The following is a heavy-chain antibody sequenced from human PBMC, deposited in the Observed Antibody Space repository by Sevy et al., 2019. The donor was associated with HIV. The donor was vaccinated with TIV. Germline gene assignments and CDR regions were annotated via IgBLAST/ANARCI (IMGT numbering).Heavy chain of an antibody. Sequence: GGSLRLSCAASGFTFSKYSMSWVHQPPGKGLEWVSTLSFGCGEINYADSVKGRFTISRDNSESSVYLQMNNLRPEDTAVYYCAREGCTKPHDYWGQGTLVTVSS. CDR2: LSFGCGEI. CDR3: AREGCTKPHDY. J-gene: IGHJ4*02. V-gene: IGHV3-23*01. CDR1: GFTFSKYS. D-gene: IGHD2-8*01.